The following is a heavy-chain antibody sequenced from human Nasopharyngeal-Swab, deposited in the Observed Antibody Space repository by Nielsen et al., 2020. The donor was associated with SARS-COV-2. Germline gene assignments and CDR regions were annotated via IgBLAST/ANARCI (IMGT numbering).Heavy chain of an antibody. J-gene: IGHJ4*02. CDR3: ARDFGFCSSTSCSLLTFDY. Sequence: GGSLRLSCAASGFTFSSYEMNWVRQAPGKGLEWVSYISSSGSTIYYADPVKGRFTTSRDNAKNSLYLQMNSLRAEDTAVYYCARDFGFCSSTSCSLLTFDYWGQGTLVTVSS. CDR2: ISSSGSTI. CDR1: GFTFSSYE. V-gene: IGHV3-48*03. D-gene: IGHD2-2*01.